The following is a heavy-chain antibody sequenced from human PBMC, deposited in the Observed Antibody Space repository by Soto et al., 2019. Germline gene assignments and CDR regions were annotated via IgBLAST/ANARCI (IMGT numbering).Heavy chain of an antibody. CDR1: GFTFSSHS. D-gene: IGHD4-17*01. CDR2: ISSTSVTI. V-gene: IGHV3-48*01. Sequence: EVQLAEAGGGLVQPGGSLRLSCEASGFTFSSHSMNWVRQAPGKGLEWLSYISSTSVTIHYADSVKGRFTISRYNAKISLYLQMISLSGEDTAVYFCSKAQRYGDCYNYYYMDVWGKGTTVTVSS. CDR3: SKAQRYGDCYNYYYMDV. J-gene: IGHJ6*03.